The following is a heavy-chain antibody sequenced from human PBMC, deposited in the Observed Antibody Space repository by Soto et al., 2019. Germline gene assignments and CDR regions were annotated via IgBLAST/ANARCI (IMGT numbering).Heavy chain of an antibody. J-gene: IGHJ5*02. CDR2: IIPIFGTA. D-gene: IGHD3-3*01. V-gene: IGHV1-69*01. Sequence: QVQLVQSGAEVKKPGSSVKVSCTASGGTFSSYAISWVRQAPGQGLEWMGGIIPIFGTANYAQKFQGRVTITADESTSTAYMELSRLSSEDTAVYYCAHSPASSSGYYGPGPWGQGTLVTVSS. CDR1: GGTFSSYA. CDR3: AHSPASSSGYYGPGP.